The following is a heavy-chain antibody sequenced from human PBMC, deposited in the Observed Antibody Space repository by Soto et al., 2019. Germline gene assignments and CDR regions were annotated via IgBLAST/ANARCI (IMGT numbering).Heavy chain of an antibody. CDR3: ARDVEGIPNWYFDL. Sequence: QVQLVESGGGVVQPGRSLRLSCAASGFTFSSYAMHWVRQAPGKGLEWGAGISYDGSNKYYEDSVKGRFTISRDNSKNTLYLQVNSLRAEYTAVYYCARDVEGIPNWYFDLWGRGTLVTVSS. V-gene: IGHV3-30-3*01. J-gene: IGHJ2*01. CDR1: GFTFSSYA. CDR2: ISYDGSNK. D-gene: IGHD3-10*01.